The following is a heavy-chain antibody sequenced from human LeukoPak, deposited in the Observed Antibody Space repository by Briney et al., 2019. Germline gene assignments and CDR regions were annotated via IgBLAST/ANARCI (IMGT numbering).Heavy chain of an antibody. D-gene: IGHD2-2*01. V-gene: IGHV1-69*05. CDR1: GGTFTSYA. CDR2: IIPIFGTA. Sequence: GASVTVSCTASGGTFTSYAISWVRQAPGQGLEWMGGIIPIFGTANYAQKFQGRVTITTDESTSTAYMELSSLRSEDTAVYYCVGDCSSTSCSRGAFDIWGQGTMVTVSS. CDR3: VGDCSSTSCSRGAFDI. J-gene: IGHJ3*02.